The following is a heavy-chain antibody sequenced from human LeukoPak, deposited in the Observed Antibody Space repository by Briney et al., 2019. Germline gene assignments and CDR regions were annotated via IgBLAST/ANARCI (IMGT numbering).Heavy chain of an antibody. V-gene: IGHV1-8*01. CDR1: GYTFTSYD. J-gene: IGHJ4*02. CDR2: MNPNSGNT. D-gene: IGHD3-10*01. Sequence: PGASVKVSCKASGYTFTSYDINWVRQATGQGLEWMGWMNPNSGNTGYAQKFQGRVTMTRNTSISTAYMELSSLRSEDTAVYYCARDFAVVYYGSGSLDYWGQGTLVTVSS. CDR3: ARDFAVVYYGSGSLDY.